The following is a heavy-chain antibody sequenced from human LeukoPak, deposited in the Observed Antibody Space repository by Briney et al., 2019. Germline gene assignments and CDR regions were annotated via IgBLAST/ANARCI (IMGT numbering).Heavy chain of an antibody. CDR1: GFTFSSYA. Sequence: GGSLRLSCAASGFTFSSYALSWVRQAPGKGLEWVSGISENGGTTFYADSVKGRFTITRDNSKNTLCVQMNSLRGEDTAVYYCAKGAGQWLVPSEYFQYWGQGTLVTVSS. CDR3: AKGAGQWLVPSEYFQY. J-gene: IGHJ1*01. V-gene: IGHV3-23*01. D-gene: IGHD6-19*01. CDR2: ISENGGTT.